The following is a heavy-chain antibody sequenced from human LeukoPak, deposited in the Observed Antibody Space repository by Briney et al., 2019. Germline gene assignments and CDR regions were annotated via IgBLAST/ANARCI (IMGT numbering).Heavy chain of an antibody. CDR2: INSDGSST. V-gene: IGHV3-74*01. Sequence: PGGSLRLSCAASGFTFSSYWMHWVRQAPGKGLVWVSRINSDGSSTSYADSVKGRFTISRDNAKNTLYLQMNSLRAEDTAVYYCARAVSYLYYYYMDVWGKGTTVTVSS. CDR3: ARAVSYLYYYYMDV. CDR1: GFTFSSYW. J-gene: IGHJ6*03.